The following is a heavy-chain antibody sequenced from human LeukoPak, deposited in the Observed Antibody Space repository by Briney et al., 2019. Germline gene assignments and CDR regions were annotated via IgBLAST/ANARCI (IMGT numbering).Heavy chain of an antibody. V-gene: IGHV3-53*01. CDR2: IYSGGST. D-gene: IGHD1-26*01. CDR1: GFTFDYYA. Sequence: QAGGSLRLSCAASGFTFDYYAMHWVRQAPGKGLEWVSVIYSGGSTFYADSVKGRFTISRDNSKNTLYLQMNSLRAEDTAVYYCARGGSYLSAFDIWGQGTMVTVSS. J-gene: IGHJ3*02. CDR3: ARGGSYLSAFDI.